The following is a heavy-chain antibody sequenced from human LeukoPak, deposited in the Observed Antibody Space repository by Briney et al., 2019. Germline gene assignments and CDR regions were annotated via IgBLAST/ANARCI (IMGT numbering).Heavy chain of an antibody. CDR2: IYSSVRT. V-gene: IGHV4-4*07. CDR1: GGSIITYY. D-gene: IGHD4-17*01. Sequence: SETLSLTCTVSGGSIITYYWSWIRQPAGKGLEWIGRIYSSVRTNYHPSLESRVTMSVYTSKNQFSLNLTSVTPADTPVYYCAGAYGDLYFVYWGQGILVTVSS. J-gene: IGHJ4*02. CDR3: AGAYGDLYFVY.